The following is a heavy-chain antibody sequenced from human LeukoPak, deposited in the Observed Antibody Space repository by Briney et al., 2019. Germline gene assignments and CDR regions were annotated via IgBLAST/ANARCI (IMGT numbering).Heavy chain of an antibody. J-gene: IGHJ4*02. Sequence: GASVKVSCKVSGYTLTELSMHWVRQAPGKGLEWMGGFDPEDGETIYAQKFQGRGTMTEDTSTDTAYMELSSLRSEDTAVYYCATAGWPARYFDYWGQGTLVTVSS. CDR3: ATAGWPARYFDY. V-gene: IGHV1-24*01. CDR2: FDPEDGET. CDR1: GYTLTELS.